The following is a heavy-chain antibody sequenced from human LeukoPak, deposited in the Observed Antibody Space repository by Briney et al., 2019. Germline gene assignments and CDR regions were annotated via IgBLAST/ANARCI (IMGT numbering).Heavy chain of an antibody. CDR2: LKPDGSDK. Sequence: PGGSLRLSCAASGFTFNYYWMSWVRQAPGKGLEWVANLKPDGSDKYYVDSVKGRFTISRDNAKNSLYLQMNSLRAEDTAVYYCAREDMWAFYIWGQGTMVTVSS. CDR1: GFTFNYYW. D-gene: IGHD2-15*01. CDR3: AREDMWAFYI. J-gene: IGHJ3*02. V-gene: IGHV3-7*01.